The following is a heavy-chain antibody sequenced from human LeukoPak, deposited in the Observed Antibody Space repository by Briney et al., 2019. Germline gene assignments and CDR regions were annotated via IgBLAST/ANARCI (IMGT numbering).Heavy chain of an antibody. CDR2: ISGSGGST. J-gene: IGHJ6*02. CDR3: AEGMDFNDFWSGYYGNPDYYYYGMDV. CDR1: GFTFSSYA. V-gene: IGHV3-23*01. Sequence: GGSLRLSCAASGFTFSSYAMSWVRQAPGKGLEWVSAISGSGGSTYYADSVKGRFTISRDNSKNTQYLQMNSLRAEDTAVYYCAEGMDFNDFWSGYYGNPDYYYYGMDVWGQGTTVTVSS. D-gene: IGHD3-3*01.